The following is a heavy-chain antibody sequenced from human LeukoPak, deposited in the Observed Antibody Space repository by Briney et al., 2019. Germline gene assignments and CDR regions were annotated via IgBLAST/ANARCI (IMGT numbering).Heavy chain of an antibody. CDR2: IYSSGST. Sequence: PSQTLSLICTLSGASISSGNYYWRWLRQPPGKGLEWLGYIYSSGSTNYNPSLKSRVSISVDTSKNHFSLQLTSVAAAYTSVYSYTTRFGGVPFDLWGQGTLVTVSS. J-gene: IGHJ5*02. D-gene: IGHD2-15*01. CDR1: GASISSGNYY. CDR3: TTRFGGVPFDL. V-gene: IGHV4-30-4*08.